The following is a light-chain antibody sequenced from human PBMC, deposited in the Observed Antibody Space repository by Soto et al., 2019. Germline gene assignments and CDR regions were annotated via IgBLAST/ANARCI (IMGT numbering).Light chain of an antibody. V-gene: IGKV1-39*01. CDR2: AAS. CDR1: LTTSVY. J-gene: IGKJ1*01. Sequence: DNQLTQSPSSLSAYLGDRVTITCRASLTTSVYLNWYQHKPGKAPRLLIYAASNLLSGVPSRFSGSGSGTEFTLTISSLQPEDFATYYCQQSYTAPPTFGQRTKVE. CDR3: QQSYTAPPT.